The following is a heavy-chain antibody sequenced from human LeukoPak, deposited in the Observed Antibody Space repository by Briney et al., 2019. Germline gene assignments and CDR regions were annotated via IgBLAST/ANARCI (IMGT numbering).Heavy chain of an antibody. CDR2: INHSGST. V-gene: IGHV4-34*01. CDR1: GGSFSGYY. J-gene: IGHJ5*02. CDR3: GRFDYYDSSGYQFGWFDP. D-gene: IGHD3-22*01. Sequence: SETLSLTCAVYGGSFSGYYWSWIRQPPGKGLEWVGEINHSGSTNYNPSLKSRVTMSVDTSKNQFSLKLSSVTAADTAVYYCGRFDYYDSSGYQFGWFDPWGQGTLVTVSS.